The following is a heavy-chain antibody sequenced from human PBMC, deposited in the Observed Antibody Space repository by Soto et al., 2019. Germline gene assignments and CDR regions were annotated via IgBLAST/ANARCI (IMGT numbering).Heavy chain of an antibody. CDR3: GKGVLGRGWYGGGDY. CDR2: ISYAATNK. V-gene: IGHV3-30*18. CDR1: GFTFSSYG. D-gene: IGHD6-19*01. J-gene: IGHJ4*02. Sequence: QVQLVESGGGVVQPGRSLRLSCAASGFTFSSYGMHWVRQAPGKGLEWVAVISYAATNKYYADSVKGRFTISRDNSKNTMFVQMTRRRVEDTAVYYCGKGVLGRGWYGGGDYWGQGTQVTVSS.